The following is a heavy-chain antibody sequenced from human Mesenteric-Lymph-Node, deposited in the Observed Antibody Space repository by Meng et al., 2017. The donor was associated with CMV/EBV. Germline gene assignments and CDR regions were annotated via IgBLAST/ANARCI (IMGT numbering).Heavy chain of an antibody. D-gene: IGHD3-3*01. J-gene: IGHJ6*02. V-gene: IGHV4-34*01. Sequence: SETLSLTCAVYGGSFSGYYWSWIRQPPGKGLEWIGEINHSGSTNYNPSLKSRVTISVDTSKNQFSLKLSSVTAADTAVYYCARGGALYYDFWSGPTPGKLYGMDVWGQGTTVTVSS. CDR1: GGSFSGYY. CDR3: ARGGALYYDFWSGPTPGKLYGMDV. CDR2: INHSGST.